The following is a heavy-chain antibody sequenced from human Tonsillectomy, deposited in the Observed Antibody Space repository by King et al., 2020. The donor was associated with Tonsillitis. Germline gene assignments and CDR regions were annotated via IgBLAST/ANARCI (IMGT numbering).Heavy chain of an antibody. D-gene: IGHD1-26*01. J-gene: IGHJ2*01. CDR2: IVVGSGNT. V-gene: IGHV1-58*01. CDR3: AAVVATWWYFAL. Sequence: QLVQSGPEVKKPGTSVKVSCKASGFIFTSSAVQWVRQARGQRLEWIGWIVVGSGNTNYAQKFQERVTITRDMSTSTAYMELSSLRSEDTAVYYCAAVVATWWYFALWGRGTLVTVSS. CDR1: GFIFTSSA.